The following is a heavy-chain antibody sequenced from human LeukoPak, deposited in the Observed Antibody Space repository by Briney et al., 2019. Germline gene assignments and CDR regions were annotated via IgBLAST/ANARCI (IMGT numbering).Heavy chain of an antibody. J-gene: IGHJ3*02. CDR2: IYPGDSDT. Sequence: GESLEISCKGSGYSFTSYWIGWVRQMPGKGLEWMGIIYPGDSDTRYSPSFQGQVTISADKSISTAYLQWSSLKASDTAMYYCARQGAGPSSSDAFDIWGQGTMVTVSS. CDR1: GYSFTSYW. D-gene: IGHD6-13*01. V-gene: IGHV5-51*01. CDR3: ARQGAGPSSSDAFDI.